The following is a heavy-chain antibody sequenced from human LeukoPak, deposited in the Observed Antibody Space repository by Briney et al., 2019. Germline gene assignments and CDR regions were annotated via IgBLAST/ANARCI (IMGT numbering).Heavy chain of an antibody. CDR2: IYHSGST. D-gene: IGHD3-9*01. CDR1: GGSISSGGYS. CDR3: ARSVSYYDILTGPVVTARPYYDY. V-gene: IGHV4-30-2*01. Sequence: TLSLTCAVSGGSISSGGYSWSWIRQPPGTGLEWIGYIYHSGSTYYNPSLKSRVTISVDRSKNQFSLKLSSVTAADTAVYYCARSVSYYDILTGPVVTARPYYDYWGQGTLVTVSS. J-gene: IGHJ4*02.